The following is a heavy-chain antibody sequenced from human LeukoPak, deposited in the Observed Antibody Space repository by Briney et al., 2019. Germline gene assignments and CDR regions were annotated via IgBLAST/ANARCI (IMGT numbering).Heavy chain of an antibody. CDR1: GGSIITTNW. V-gene: IGHV4-4*02. CDR3: TRESGAFSPFGF. CDR2: VHLNGAT. D-gene: IGHD1-26*01. Sequence: SETLSLTCAVSGGSIITTNWWSWVRPPPGKGLEWIGEVHLNGATHYNPSLGSRVSMSIDKSKNHMSLKLTSVTAADTAIYYCTRESGAFSPFGFWGQGTLVTVSS. J-gene: IGHJ4*02.